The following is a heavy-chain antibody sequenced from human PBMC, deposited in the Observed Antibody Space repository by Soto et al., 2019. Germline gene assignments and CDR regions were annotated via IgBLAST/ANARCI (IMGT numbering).Heavy chain of an antibody. Sequence: QMQMQESGPRLVKPSETLSLTCTVSGASITDSYWSWIRQPPEKGLEWIGYIYFSGIANYNPSLKRRATISRDTSKNDVSLKLTSVTAADTAIYYCARGDSDLAVSEAAYWGQGTLVTVSS. CDR3: ARGDSDLAVSEAAY. CDR2: IYFSGIA. D-gene: IGHD2-15*01. J-gene: IGHJ1*01. V-gene: IGHV4-59*01. CDR1: GASITDSY.